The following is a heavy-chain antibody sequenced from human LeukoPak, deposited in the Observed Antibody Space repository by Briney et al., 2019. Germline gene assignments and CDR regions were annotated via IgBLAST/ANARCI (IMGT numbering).Heavy chain of an antibody. V-gene: IGHV3-21*01. CDR2: ISSSSSYI. CDR1: GFTFSSYS. Sequence: GGSLRLSCAASGFTFSSYSMNWVRQAPGKGLEWVSSISSSSSYIYYADSVKGRFTISRDNAKNSLYLQMNSLRAEGTAVYYCASHSIGYCSGGSCYSFWGQGTLVTVSS. D-gene: IGHD2-15*01. CDR3: ASHSIGYCSGGSCYSF. J-gene: IGHJ4*02.